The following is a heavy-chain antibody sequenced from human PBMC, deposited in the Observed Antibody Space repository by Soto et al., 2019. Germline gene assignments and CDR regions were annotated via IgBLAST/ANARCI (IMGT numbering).Heavy chain of an antibody. J-gene: IGHJ5*02. Sequence: QVHLVQSGAEVKKPEASVRVSCKAAGYSFSDFYMHWVRQAPGHGLEWVGWINPTRGCTNFAQKFQGRVILTADTSTRTAYMEVSRLASDDTAVYFCAKGVTAATSGWLSPFYTWGQGTLVTVSS. CDR3: AKGVTAATSGWLSPFYT. D-gene: IGHD6-19*01. V-gene: IGHV1-2*02. CDR2: INPTRGCT. CDR1: GYSFSDFY.